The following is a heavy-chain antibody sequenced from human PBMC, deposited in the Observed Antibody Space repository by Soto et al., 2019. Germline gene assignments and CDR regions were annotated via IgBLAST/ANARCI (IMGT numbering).Heavy chain of an antibody. CDR2: ISAHNGNT. V-gene: IGHV1-18*01. J-gene: IGHJ6*02. CDR3: ARDGGYSTPGDV. Sequence: QVQLVQSGAEVKKPGASVKVSCKASGYTFTSYGISWVRQAPGQGLEWMGWISAHNGNTNYAQKLQGRVTITTDKATSTANRELRSLKSEDTAVNYCARDGGYSTPGDVWGQGTTVTVSS. CDR1: GYTFTSYG. D-gene: IGHD6-13*01.